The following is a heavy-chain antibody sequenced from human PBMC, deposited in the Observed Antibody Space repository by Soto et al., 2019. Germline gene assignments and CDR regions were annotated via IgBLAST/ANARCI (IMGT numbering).Heavy chain of an antibody. V-gene: IGHV4-59*01. D-gene: IGHD3-9*01. Sequence: PTEALSLTCTASGDSSSTYYWSFIRQPPGKGLEWLGNIFSSGSANYNPSLKSRVTISVDTSKNQFSLKLSSVTAADTAVYYCARLTRDAFDIWRQGTTVTVS. CDR2: IFSSGSA. J-gene: IGHJ3*02. CDR1: GDSSSTYY. CDR3: ARLTRDAFDI.